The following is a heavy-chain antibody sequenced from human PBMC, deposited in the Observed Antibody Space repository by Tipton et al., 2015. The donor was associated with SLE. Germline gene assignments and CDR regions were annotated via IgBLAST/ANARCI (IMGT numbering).Heavy chain of an antibody. Sequence: QSGAEVKKPGASVKVSCKASGYTFTSYDINWVRQATGQGLEWMGWMNPNSGNTGYAQKFQGRVTMTRNTSISTAYMELSSLRSEDPAVYYCARAPGIAAANYYFDYWGEGALVTVSS. D-gene: IGHD6-13*01. CDR2: MNPNSGNT. J-gene: IGHJ4*02. CDR1: GYTFTSYD. V-gene: IGHV1-8*01. CDR3: ARAPGIAAANYYFDY.